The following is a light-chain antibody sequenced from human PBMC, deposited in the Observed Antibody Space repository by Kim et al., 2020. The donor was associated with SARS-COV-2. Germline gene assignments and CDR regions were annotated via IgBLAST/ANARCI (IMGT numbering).Light chain of an antibody. CDR1: QYISSN. CDR3: QQYYNWPRT. Sequence: ERVLTQSPATLSVSPEERATLSCRASQYISSNLAWYQQKPGQAPRLLIHGASTRATGIPARFSGSGSGTDFTLTISSLQSEDSAVYCCQQYYNWPRTFGQGTKVDIK. CDR2: GAS. J-gene: IGKJ1*01. V-gene: IGKV3D-15*01.